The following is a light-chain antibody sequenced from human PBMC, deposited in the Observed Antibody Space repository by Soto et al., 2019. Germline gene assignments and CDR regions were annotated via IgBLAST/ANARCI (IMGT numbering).Light chain of an antibody. CDR3: QQYCISLQFT. CDR2: GAS. V-gene: IGKV3-20*01. Sequence: EIVLTQSPGTLSLSPGERATLSCRASQSVSSSYLAWYQQKPGQAPRLLIYGASSRATGIQDRFSGSGSETDFTLTISRLEPEDFAVYYCQQYCISLQFTFGPGTKVYIK. CDR1: QSVSSSY. J-gene: IGKJ3*01.